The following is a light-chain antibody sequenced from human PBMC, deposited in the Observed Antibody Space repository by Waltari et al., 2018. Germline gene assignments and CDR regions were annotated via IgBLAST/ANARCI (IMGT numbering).Light chain of an antibody. CDR3: HSRDTSSTRV. V-gene: IGLV3-19*01. J-gene: IGLJ2*01. Sequence: SSELTQDPAVSVALGQTVRITCQGASLRRYYASWYQQRPGQAPILVLYGQNNRPPGIPDRFSGSISGNTAALTITGAQAEDEADYYCHSRDTSSTRVFGGGTRLTV. CDR2: GQN. CDR1: SLRRYY.